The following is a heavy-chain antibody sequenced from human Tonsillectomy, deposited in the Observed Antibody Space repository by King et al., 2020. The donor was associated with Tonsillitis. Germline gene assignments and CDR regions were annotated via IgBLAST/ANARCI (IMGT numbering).Heavy chain of an antibody. Sequence: VQLVESGGGLVQPGRSLRLSCAASEFSFVDFAMHWVRQAPGKGLEWVSGINWNSGSIGYADSVKGRFTISRDNAKNSLYLQMNSLRAEDTALYYCAKDRRRKAAVGSLGDAMDVWGQGHTVTVSS. D-gene: IGHD6-13*01. CDR2: INWNSGSI. J-gene: IGHJ6*02. CDR1: EFSFVDFA. CDR3: AKDRRRKAAVGSLGDAMDV. V-gene: IGHV3-9*01.